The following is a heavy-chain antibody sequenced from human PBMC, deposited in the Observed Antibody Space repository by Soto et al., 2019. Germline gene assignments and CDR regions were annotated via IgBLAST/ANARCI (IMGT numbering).Heavy chain of an antibody. D-gene: IGHD6-6*01. CDR2: IYSGGST. V-gene: IGHV3-66*01. CDR3: ARGGGLVRNYYYYGMDV. CDR1: GFTVSSNY. J-gene: IGHJ6*02. Sequence: EVQLVESGGGLVQPGGSLRLSCAASGFTVSSNYMSWVRQAPGKGLERVSVIYSGGSTYYADSVKGRFTISSDNSKNTLDLQMNSLRAEDTAVYYCARGGGLVRNYYYYGMDVWGQGTTVTVSS.